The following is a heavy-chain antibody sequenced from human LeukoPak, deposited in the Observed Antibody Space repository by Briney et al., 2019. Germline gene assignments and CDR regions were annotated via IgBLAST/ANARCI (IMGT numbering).Heavy chain of an antibody. J-gene: IGHJ4*02. D-gene: IGHD5-12*01. CDR3: VKDVSRYSGYDSTFDY. Sequence: GGSLRLSCSASGFTFSSYAMHWVRQAPGKGLEYVSAISSNGGSTYYADSVKGRFTISRDNSKNTLYLQMSSLKAEDTAVDYCVKDVSRYSGYDSTFDYWGQGTLVTVSS. CDR2: ISSNGGST. V-gene: IGHV3-64D*06. CDR1: GFTFSSYA.